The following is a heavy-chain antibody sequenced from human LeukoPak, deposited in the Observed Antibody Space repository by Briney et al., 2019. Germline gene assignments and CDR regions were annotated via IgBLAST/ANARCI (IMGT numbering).Heavy chain of an antibody. CDR3: ARDWPRIGLEYDAFDI. J-gene: IGHJ3*02. CDR1: GFTFSSYS. Sequence: GGSLRLSCAASGFTFSSYSMNWVRQAPGKGLEWVSSISSSSSYIYYADSVKGRFTISRDNSKNTLYLQMNSLRAEDMAVYYCARDWPRIGLEYDAFDIWGQGTMVTVSS. V-gene: IGHV3-21*01. CDR2: ISSSSSYI. D-gene: IGHD1-1*01.